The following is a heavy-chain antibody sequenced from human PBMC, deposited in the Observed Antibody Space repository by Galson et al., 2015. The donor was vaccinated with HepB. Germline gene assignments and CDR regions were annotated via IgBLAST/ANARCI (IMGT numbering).Heavy chain of an antibody. D-gene: IGHD5-12*01. CDR3: ASSFPPSYSGCEGGSDY. Sequence: SLRLSCAASGFTFSDYYMSWIRQAPGKGLEWVSYISSSGSTIYYADSVKGRFTISRDNAKNSLYLQMNSLRAEDTAVYYCASSFPPSYSGCEGGSDYWGQGTLVTVSS. V-gene: IGHV3-11*01. J-gene: IGHJ4*02. CDR1: GFTFSDYY. CDR2: ISSSGSTI.